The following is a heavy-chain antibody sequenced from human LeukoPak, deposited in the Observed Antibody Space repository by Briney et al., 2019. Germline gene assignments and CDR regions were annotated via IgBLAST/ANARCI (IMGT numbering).Heavy chain of an antibody. Sequence: GGSLRLSCAASGFTFSSYWMSWVRQAPGKGLEWVANIKQDGSEKYYVDSVKGRFTISRDNAKNSLYLQMNSLRAEDTAVYYCARPVWDYGDYVDAFDIWGQGTMVTVSS. CDR2: IKQDGSEK. CDR3: ARPVWDYGDYVDAFDI. CDR1: GFTFSSYW. D-gene: IGHD4-17*01. J-gene: IGHJ3*02. V-gene: IGHV3-7*01.